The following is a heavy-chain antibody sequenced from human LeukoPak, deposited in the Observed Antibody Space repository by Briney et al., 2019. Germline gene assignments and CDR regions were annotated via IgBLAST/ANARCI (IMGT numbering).Heavy chain of an antibody. J-gene: IGHJ4*02. V-gene: IGHV4-31*03. CDR1: GGSISSGGYY. D-gene: IGHD5-18*01. CDR3: AMGGYSYGYKDY. CDR2: IYYSGST. Sequence: SETLSLTCTVSGGSISSGGYYWSWIRQYPGKGLEWIGYIYYSGSTYYNPSLKSRVTISVDTSKNQFSLKLSSVTAADTAVYYCAMGGYSYGYKDYWGQGTLVTVS.